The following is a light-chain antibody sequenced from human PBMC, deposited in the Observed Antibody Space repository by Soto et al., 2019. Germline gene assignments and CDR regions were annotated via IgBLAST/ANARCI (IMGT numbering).Light chain of an antibody. CDR2: GAS. CDR1: QSVSSSY. CDR3: QHARG. V-gene: IGKV3-20*01. J-gene: IGKJ2*03. Sequence: EIVLTQSPGTLSLSPGERATLSCRASQSVSSSYLAWYQQKPGQAPRLLIYGASSRATGIPDRFSGSGSGTDFTLTISRLEPEDFAVYYCQHARGFGPGTKLEIK.